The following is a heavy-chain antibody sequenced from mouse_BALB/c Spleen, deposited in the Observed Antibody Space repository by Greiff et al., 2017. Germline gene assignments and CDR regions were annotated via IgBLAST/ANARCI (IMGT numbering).Heavy chain of an antibody. CDR2: IRNKANGYTT. J-gene: IGHJ1*01. D-gene: IGHD2-3*01. CDR3: ARDKRWLLRDWYFDV. V-gene: IGHV7-3*02. CDR1: GFTFTDYY. Sequence: EVMLVESGGGLVQPGGSLRLSCATSGFTFTDYYMSWVRQPPGKALEWLGFIRNKANGYTTEYSASVKGRFTISRDNSQSILYLQMNTLRAEDSATYYCARDKRWLLRDWYFDVWGAGTTVTVSS.